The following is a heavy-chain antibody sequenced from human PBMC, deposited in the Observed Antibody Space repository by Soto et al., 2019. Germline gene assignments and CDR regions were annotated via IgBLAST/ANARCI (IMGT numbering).Heavy chain of an antibody. CDR2: ISDGGDLI. V-gene: IGHV3-23*01. D-gene: IGHD2-15*01. CDR1: GFPFSNHA. CDR3: AKRQGTGLAAKNFDF. Sequence: EVQLLESGGVLVQPGGSLRVSCAASGFPFSNHAMSWVRQAPGKGLEWVSGISDGGDLIYYADSVKGRFSMSRDNSENMLYLQMTNLRAEDTAIYFCAKRQGTGLAAKNFDFWGQGTLVTVSS. J-gene: IGHJ4*02.